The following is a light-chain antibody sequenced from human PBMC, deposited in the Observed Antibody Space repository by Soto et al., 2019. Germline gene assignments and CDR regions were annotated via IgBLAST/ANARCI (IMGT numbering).Light chain of an antibody. CDR2: GAS. CDR3: QQYGNSPLT. V-gene: IGKV3-20*01. CDR1: QSVSSSY. J-gene: IGKJ4*01. Sequence: EIVLTQSPGTLSLSPGERATLSCRASQSVSSSYLAWYQQKPGQAPRLLIYGASSRATGIPDKFSGSVSGTDFTLTISRLQPEDVALYYFQQYGNSPLTFGGGTKVEIK.